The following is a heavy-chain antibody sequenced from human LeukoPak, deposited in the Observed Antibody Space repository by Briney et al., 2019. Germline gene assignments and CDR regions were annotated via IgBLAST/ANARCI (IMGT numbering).Heavy chain of an antibody. J-gene: IGHJ4*02. D-gene: IGHD3-10*01. CDR3: GRHYGSGSYYNPSFDY. Sequence: GESLKISCKGSGYTFTSYWIGWVRQMPGKGLEWMGIIYPGDSDTRYSPSFQGQVTISADKSISTAYLQWSSLKASDTAMYYCGRHYGSGSYYNPSFDYWGQGSLVTVSS. V-gene: IGHV5-51*01. CDR1: GYTFTSYW. CDR2: IYPGDSDT.